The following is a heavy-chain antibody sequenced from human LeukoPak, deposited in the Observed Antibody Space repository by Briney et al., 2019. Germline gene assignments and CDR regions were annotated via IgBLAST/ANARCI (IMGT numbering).Heavy chain of an antibody. Sequence: PGGSLRLSCAASGFTFSTYEMNWVRQTPGKGLEWVSYITSSGSTIYYADSVKGRFTISRDNAKNSLFLQMNSLRAEDTAVYYCARDRGGDCAWGQGTLVTVSS. J-gene: IGHJ5*02. V-gene: IGHV3-48*03. CDR1: GFTFSTYE. CDR2: ITSSGSTI. D-gene: IGHD2-21*02. CDR3: ARDRGGDCA.